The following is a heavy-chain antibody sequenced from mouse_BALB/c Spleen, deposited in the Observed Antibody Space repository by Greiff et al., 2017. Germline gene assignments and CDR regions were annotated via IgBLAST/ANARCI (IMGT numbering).Heavy chain of an antibody. D-gene: IGHD1-1*01. Sequence: QVQLQQPGAELVKPGASVKMSCKASGYTFTSYWMHWVKQRPGQGLEWIGVIDPSDSYTSYNQKFKGKATLTVDTSSSTAYMQLSSLTSEDSAVYYCTRSPTVVANYAMDYWGQGTSVTVSS. V-gene: IGHV1S127*01. CDR1: GYTFTSYW. J-gene: IGHJ4*01. CDR2: IDPSDSYT. CDR3: TRSPTVVANYAMDY.